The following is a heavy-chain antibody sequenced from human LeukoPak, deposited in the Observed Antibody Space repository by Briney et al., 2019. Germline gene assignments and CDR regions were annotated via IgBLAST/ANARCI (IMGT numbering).Heavy chain of an antibody. V-gene: IGHV1-46*01. CDR3: ARPLFDPGDAFDI. CDR1: GYTFTSYY. D-gene: IGHD3-9*01. Sequence: ASVKVSCKASGYTFTSYYMHWVRQAPGQGLEWMGIINPSGGSTGYAQKFQGRVTMTRDTSTSTVYMELSSLRSEDTAVYYCARPLFDPGDAFDIWGQGTMVTVSS. CDR2: INPSGGST. J-gene: IGHJ3*02.